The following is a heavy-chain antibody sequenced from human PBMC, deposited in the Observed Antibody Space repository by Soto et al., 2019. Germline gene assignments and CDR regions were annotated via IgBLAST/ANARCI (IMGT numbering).Heavy chain of an antibody. J-gene: IGHJ4*02. V-gene: IGHV1-18*04. CDR3: ATSPLLLFGVVIPPDY. D-gene: IGHD3-10*02. Sequence: QVQLVQSGAEVKKPGASVKVSCKASGYTFTSYGISWVRQAPGQGLEWMGWISAYNGNTNYAQKLQGRVTMTTDTSTSTAYMELGSLRSDDTAVYYCATSPLLLFGVVIPPDYWGQGTLVTVSS. CDR1: GYTFTSYG. CDR2: ISAYNGNT.